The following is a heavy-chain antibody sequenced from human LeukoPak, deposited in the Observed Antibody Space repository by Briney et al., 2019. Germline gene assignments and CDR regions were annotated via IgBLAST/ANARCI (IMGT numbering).Heavy chain of an antibody. CDR1: GFTFSSYA. V-gene: IGHV3-30-3*01. CDR2: ISYDGSNK. Sequence: PGGSLRLSCAASGFTFSSYAMHWVRQAPGKGLEWVAVISYDGSNKYYADSVKDRFTISRDNSKNTLYLQMNSLRAEDTAVYYCARDTLAATHWFDPWGQGTLVTVSS. J-gene: IGHJ5*02. D-gene: IGHD2-15*01. CDR3: ARDTLAATHWFDP.